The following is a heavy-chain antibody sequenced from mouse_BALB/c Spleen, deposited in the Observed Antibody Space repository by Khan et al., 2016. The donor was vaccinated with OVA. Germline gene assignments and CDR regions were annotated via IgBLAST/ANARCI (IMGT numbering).Heavy chain of an antibody. J-gene: IGHJ2*01. V-gene: IGHV1-7*01. CDR1: GYTFINYW. CDR3: ARRGLRGDFDY. CDR2: INPSTGYT. D-gene: IGHD1-1*01. Sequence: VELVESGAELAKPGASVKMSCKASGYTFINYWILWIKQRPGQGLEWIGYINPSTGYTEYNQNFKDKATLTADKSSSTAYMQLSSLTSEDSTVYYCARRGLRGDFDYWGQGTTLTGSS.